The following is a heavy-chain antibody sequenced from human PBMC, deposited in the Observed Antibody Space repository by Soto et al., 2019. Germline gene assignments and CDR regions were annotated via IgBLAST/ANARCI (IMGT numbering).Heavy chain of an antibody. CDR3: ARDPSASGSYFDY. CDR2: LYYSGST. CDR1: GGAISSGGYY. V-gene: IGHV4-31*03. J-gene: IGHJ4*02. Sequence: QVQLQESGPGLVKPSQTLSLTCTVSGGAISSGGYYWSWIRPHPGNGLEWIGYLYYSGSTYYNPSLKSRVTISVDTSKNQFSLKLSSVTAADTAVYYCARDPSASGSYFDYWGQGTLVTVSS. D-gene: IGHD3-10*01.